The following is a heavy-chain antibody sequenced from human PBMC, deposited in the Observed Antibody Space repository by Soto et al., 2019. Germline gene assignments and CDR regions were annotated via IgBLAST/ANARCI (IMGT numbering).Heavy chain of an antibody. J-gene: IGHJ4*02. CDR3: AGWAVEIMRFGVPKDY. Sequence: QVQLQQWGAGLLKPSETLSLTCVVHGGSFSGHFWSWIRQPPGKGLEWIGEINHSGSTNYNPSLKSRVTISVDTSKNQFSLKLSSVTAADTAVYYCAGWAVEIMRFGVPKDYWGQGTLVTVSS. V-gene: IGHV4-34*01. CDR1: GGSFSGHF. D-gene: IGHD3-3*01. CDR2: INHSGST.